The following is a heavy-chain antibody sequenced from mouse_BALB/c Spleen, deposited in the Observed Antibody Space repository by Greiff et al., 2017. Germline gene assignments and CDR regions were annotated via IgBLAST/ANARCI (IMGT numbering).Heavy chain of an antibody. D-gene: IGHD3-2*01. CDR1: GYTFTDYY. J-gene: IGHJ4*01. Sequence: QVQLQQSGAELARPGASVKLSCKASGYTFTDYYINWVKQRTGQGLEWIGEIYPGSGNTYYNEKFKGKATLTADKSSSTAYMQLSSLTSEDSAVYFWAREGRQLGPSYAMDYWGQGTSVTVSS. CDR3: AREGRQLGPSYAMDY. V-gene: IGHV1-77*01. CDR2: IYPGSGNT.